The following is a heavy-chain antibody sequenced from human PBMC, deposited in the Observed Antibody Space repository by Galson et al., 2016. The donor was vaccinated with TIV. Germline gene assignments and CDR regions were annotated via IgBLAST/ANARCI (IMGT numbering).Heavy chain of an antibody. CDR1: GFTFDFYA. CDR3: AKRKNYGGDAFED. Sequence: SLRLSCAASGFTFDFYAMSWVRQAPGQGLEWVSGISGSGGITYFADSVKGRLTISRDNSRNTLFLQMHSLRVEDTAVYYCAKRKNYGGDAFEDWGQGTLVTVSS. CDR2: ISGSGGIT. V-gene: IGHV3-23*01. D-gene: IGHD2-21*01. J-gene: IGHJ3*01.